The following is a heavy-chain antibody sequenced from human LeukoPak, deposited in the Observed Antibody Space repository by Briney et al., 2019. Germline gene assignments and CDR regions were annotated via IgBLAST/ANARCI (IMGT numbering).Heavy chain of an antibody. CDR3: AKGRGWEASYYYYYMDV. V-gene: IGHV3-23*01. D-gene: IGHD1-26*01. CDR2: ISGSGGST. Sequence: PGGSLRLSCEASSFTFSDYAMSWVRQAPGKGLEWVSAISGSGGSTYYADSVKGRFTISRDNSKNTLYLQMNSLRAEDTAVYYCAKGRGWEASYYYYYMDVWGKGTTVTISS. CDR1: SFTFSDYA. J-gene: IGHJ6*03.